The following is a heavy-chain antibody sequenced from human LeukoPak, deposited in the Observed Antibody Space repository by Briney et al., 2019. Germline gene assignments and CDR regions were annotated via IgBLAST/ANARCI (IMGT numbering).Heavy chain of an antibody. Sequence: ASVKVSCKASGGTFSSYAISWVRQAPGQGLEWMGGIIPIFGTANYAQKFQGRVTMTRDTSISTAYMELSRLRSDDTAVYYCARGDVVLLWFGESKHYMDVWGKGTTVTISS. V-gene: IGHV1-69*05. CDR2: IIPIFGTA. J-gene: IGHJ6*03. CDR1: GGTFSSYA. CDR3: ARGDVVLLWFGESKHYMDV. D-gene: IGHD3-10*01.